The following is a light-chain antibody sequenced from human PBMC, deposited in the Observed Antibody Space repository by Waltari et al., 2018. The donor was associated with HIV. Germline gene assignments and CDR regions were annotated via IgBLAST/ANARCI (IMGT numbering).Light chain of an antibody. V-gene: IGLV2-11*01. CDR1: SSDVGGYNY. CDR3: CSYAGSYTLV. CDR2: DVS. Sequence: QSALTQPRSVSGSPGQSVTISCTGNSSDVGGYNYVSWYQQHPGKAPKLMLYDVSKRPSGVPDRFSGSKSGNTASLTISGLQAEDEADYYCCSYAGSYTLVFGGWTKLTVL. J-gene: IGLJ2*01.